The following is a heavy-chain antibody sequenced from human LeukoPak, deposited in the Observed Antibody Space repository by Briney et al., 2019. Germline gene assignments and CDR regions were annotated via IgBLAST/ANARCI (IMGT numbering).Heavy chain of an antibody. CDR1: GYTFTGYY. CDR2: INPNNGDT. Sequence: ASVKVSCKASGYTFTGYYMHWMRQAPGQRFEWMGWINPNNGDTNYAQKFQGRVTMTRDTSIGTAYLELSRLRSDDTAVYYCARDPGAQIYAGTLANDYWGQGTLVTVSS. D-gene: IGHD6-13*01. CDR3: ARDPGAQIYAGTLANDY. V-gene: IGHV1-2*02. J-gene: IGHJ4*02.